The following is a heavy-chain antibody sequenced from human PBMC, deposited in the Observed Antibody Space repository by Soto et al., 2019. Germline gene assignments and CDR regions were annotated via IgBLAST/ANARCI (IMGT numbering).Heavy chain of an antibody. CDR1: GYSFTSYW. J-gene: IGHJ4*02. CDR2: IYPGDSDT. V-gene: IGHV5-51*01. CDR3: ARSMYYYDSSGYYLWDY. D-gene: IGHD3-22*01. Sequence: GESLKISCKGSGYSFTSYWIGWVRQMPGKGLEWMGIIYPGDSDTRYSPSFQGHVTISADKSISTAYLQWSSLKASDTAMYYCARSMYYYDSSGYYLWDYWGQGTLVTVSS.